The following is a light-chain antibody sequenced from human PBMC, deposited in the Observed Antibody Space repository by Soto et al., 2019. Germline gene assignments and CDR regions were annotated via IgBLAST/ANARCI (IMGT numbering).Light chain of an antibody. CDR3: SSYTASLTVV. J-gene: IGLJ2*01. V-gene: IGLV2-14*01. CDR1: SSDVGGYNF. Sequence: QSALTQPASVSGSPGQSITISCTGTSSDVGGYNFVSWYQHHPDKAPKLIIFEVSNRPSGVSNRFSGSKSGNTASLTISGLQAEDEADYHCSSYTASLTVVFGGVTKLTVL. CDR2: EVS.